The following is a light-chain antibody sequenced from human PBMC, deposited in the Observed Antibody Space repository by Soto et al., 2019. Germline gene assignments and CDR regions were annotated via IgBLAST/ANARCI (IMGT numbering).Light chain of an antibody. CDR2: DVS. V-gene: IGLV2-14*03. CDR3: SSYTSSSTLI. Sequence: QSALTQPASVSGSPGQSITISCTGTSSDVGAYNYVSWYQQHPGKAPKLMIYDVSNRPSGVSNRFSGSKSVNTASLTISGLQAEDEADYYCSSYTSSSTLIFGGGTKVTVL. J-gene: IGLJ2*01. CDR1: SSDVGAYNY.